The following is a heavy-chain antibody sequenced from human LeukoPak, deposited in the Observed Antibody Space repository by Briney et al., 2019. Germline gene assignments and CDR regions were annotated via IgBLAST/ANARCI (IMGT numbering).Heavy chain of an antibody. J-gene: IGHJ6*03. V-gene: IGHV3-48*03. Sequence: GGSLRLSCAASGFTFSSYEMNWVRQAPGKGLEWVSYISSSGSTIYYADSVKGRFTISRDNAKNSLYLQMNSLRAEDTAVCYCATPPRFSYYYYYMDVWAKGPRSPSP. CDR1: GFTFSSYE. CDR2: ISSSGSTI. D-gene: IGHD3-10*01. CDR3: ATPPRFSYYYYYMDV.